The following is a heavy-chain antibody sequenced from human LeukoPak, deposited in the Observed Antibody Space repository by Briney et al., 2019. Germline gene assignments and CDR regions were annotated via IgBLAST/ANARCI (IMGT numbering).Heavy chain of an antibody. Sequence: GRSLRLSCAAYGFTLSSYGMDWVSQAPGKGLEWVAVISYDGSNNYYADSVKGRFTISRDNSKKTLYLQRNSLRAEDTAVYYCAREFGHPGGYSYQDYWGQGTLVTVSS. CDR3: AREFGHPGGYSYQDY. V-gene: IGHV3-30*04. CDR2: ISYDGSNN. D-gene: IGHD5-18*01. CDR1: GFTLSSYG. J-gene: IGHJ4*02.